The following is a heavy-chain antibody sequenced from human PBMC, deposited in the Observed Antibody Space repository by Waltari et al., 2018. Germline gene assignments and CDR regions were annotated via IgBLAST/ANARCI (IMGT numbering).Heavy chain of an antibody. Sequence: EVQLLESGGDLVQPGGSLRLSCAASGFTLSSSAMSWVRPAPGKGGEWGSGISGSGGSTYYADSVKGRFTISRDNSKNTLFLQMSSLRGEDTAVYYCAKGTGMVTSDYFDYWGQGTLVTVSS. CDR1: GFTLSSSA. CDR3: AKGTGMVTSDYFDY. J-gene: IGHJ4*02. D-gene: IGHD5-18*01. CDR2: ISGSGGST. V-gene: IGHV3-23*01.